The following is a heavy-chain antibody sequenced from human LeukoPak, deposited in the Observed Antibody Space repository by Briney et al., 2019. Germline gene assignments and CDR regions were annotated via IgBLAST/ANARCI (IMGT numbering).Heavy chain of an antibody. Sequence: GGSLRLSCAASGFTVSSNYMSWVRQAPGKGLEWVSVIYSGGSTYYADSVKGRFTISRDNSKSTLYLQMNSLRAEDTAVYYCAREVLNYDILTGYQWHYAFDIWGQGTMVTVSS. D-gene: IGHD3-9*01. V-gene: IGHV3-53*01. CDR2: IYSGGST. J-gene: IGHJ3*02. CDR1: GFTVSSNY. CDR3: AREVLNYDILTGYQWHYAFDI.